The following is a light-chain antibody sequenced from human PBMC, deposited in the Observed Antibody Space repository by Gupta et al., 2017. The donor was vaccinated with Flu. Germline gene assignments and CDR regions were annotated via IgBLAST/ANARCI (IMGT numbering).Light chain of an antibody. J-gene: IGKJ2*01. CDR3: LPADSFPYT. CDR2: AAS. V-gene: IGKV1-12*01. Sequence: LGGYQQRPGKPPKLLIYAASSLQTGVPSRFSGRGSGTDFSLMISSLQSDDSATYLSLPADSFPYTFGQANKLAVK.